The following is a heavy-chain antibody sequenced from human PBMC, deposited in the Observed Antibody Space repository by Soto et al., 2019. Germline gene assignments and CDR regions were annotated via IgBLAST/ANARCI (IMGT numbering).Heavy chain of an antibody. CDR3: ARPYYYDSSGYYPPYYFDY. J-gene: IGHJ4*02. D-gene: IGHD3-22*01. CDR2: INPNSGGT. V-gene: IGHV1-2*02. CDR1: GYTFTGYY. Sequence: RASVKVSCKASGYTFTGYYMHWVRQAPGQGLEWMGWINPNSGGTNYAQKFQGRVTMTRDTSISTAYMELSRLRSDDTAVYYCARPYYYDSSGYYPPYYFDYWGQGTLVTVSS.